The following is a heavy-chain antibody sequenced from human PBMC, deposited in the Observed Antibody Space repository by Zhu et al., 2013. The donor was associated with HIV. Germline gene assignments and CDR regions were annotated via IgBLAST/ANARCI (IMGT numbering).Heavy chain of an antibody. Sequence: QVQLVQSGPELKKPGASVKVSCKASGYTFNAYYIHWVRQAPGLGLEWMGWINPATGATNFAQNFQGRVTMDRDTSFTTAYMELSALISDDTALYYCASDLWGKAFDIWGQGTMVTVSS. J-gene: IGHJ3*02. D-gene: IGHD3-16*01. V-gene: IGHV1-2*02. CDR1: GYTFNAYY. CDR3: ASDLWGKAFDI. CDR2: INPATGAT.